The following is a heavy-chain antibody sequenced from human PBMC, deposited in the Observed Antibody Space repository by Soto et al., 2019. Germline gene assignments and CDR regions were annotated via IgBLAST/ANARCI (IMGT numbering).Heavy chain of an antibody. V-gene: IGHV4-39*07. CDR2: IYYTGTT. D-gene: IGHD1-26*01. CDR3: ARDPVGVTHFDY. CDR1: GGSISTNIYY. Sequence: SETLSLTCTVSGGSISTNIYYWGWILHPPGKGLEWIGTIYYTGTTNYNPSLRSRVTMSIDTSRNQFSLKLRSVTAADTAVYYCARDPVGVTHFDYWGQGALVTVSS. J-gene: IGHJ4*02.